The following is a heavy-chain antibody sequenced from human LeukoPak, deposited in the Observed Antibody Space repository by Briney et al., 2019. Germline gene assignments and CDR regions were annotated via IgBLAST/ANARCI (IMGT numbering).Heavy chain of an antibody. Sequence: GGALRLSCATSGLSFSSYWMSWVGQAAAKGLEGVANIKQDGSEKYYVDSVKGRFTISRDNAKNSLYLQMNSLRAEDTAVYYCAREGCSGGSCYSVPPNYWGQGTLVTVSS. J-gene: IGHJ4*02. V-gene: IGHV3-7*01. CDR2: IKQDGSEK. D-gene: IGHD2-15*01. CDR3: AREGCSGGSCYSVPPNY. CDR1: GLSFSSYW.